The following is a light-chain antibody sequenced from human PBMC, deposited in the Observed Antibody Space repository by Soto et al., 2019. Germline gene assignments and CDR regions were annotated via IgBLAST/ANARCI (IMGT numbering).Light chain of an antibody. Sequence: SYELTQPPSVSVAPGQTARITCGGNNFGSKSVHWYQQKPGQAPVLVVYDDSDRPSGITERFSGCNTGNTATLTISRVEAGDEADYHCQVWDSSSDHHVVFGGGTKVTVL. CDR2: DDS. CDR3: QVWDSSSDHHVV. V-gene: IGLV3-21*02. J-gene: IGLJ2*01. CDR1: NFGSKS.